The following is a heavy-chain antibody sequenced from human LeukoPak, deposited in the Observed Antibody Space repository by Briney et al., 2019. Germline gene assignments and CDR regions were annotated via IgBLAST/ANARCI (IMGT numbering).Heavy chain of an antibody. CDR1: GFTFSSYW. CDR2: ISGGGGST. D-gene: IGHD3-3*01. V-gene: IGHV3-23*01. J-gene: IGHJ4*02. Sequence: GGSLRLSCAASGFTFSSYWMSWVRQAPGKGLEWVSAISGGGGSTYYADSVKGRFTISRDNSKNTLYLQMNSLRAEDTAVYYCAKGAYDFWSGLLSRFPHLDYWGQGTLVTVSS. CDR3: AKGAYDFWSGLLSRFPHLDY.